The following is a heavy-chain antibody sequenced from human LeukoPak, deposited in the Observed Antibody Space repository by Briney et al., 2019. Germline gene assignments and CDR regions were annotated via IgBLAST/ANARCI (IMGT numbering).Heavy chain of an antibody. CDR3: AKRGSFLTKEFDY. J-gene: IGHJ4*02. CDR2: ISSGDNT. D-gene: IGHD4-11*01. CDR1: GFSVSSNY. V-gene: IGHV3-53*01. Sequence: GGSLRLSCAASGFSVSSNYVNWVRQAPGKGLEWVSFISSGDNTYYADSVKGRFSISRDNSKNTLYLQMNSLRAEDTAVYYCAKRGSFLTKEFDYWGQGTLVTVSS.